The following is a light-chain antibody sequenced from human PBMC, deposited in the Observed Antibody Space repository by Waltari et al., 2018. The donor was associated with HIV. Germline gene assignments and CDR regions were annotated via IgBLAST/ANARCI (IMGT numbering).Light chain of an antibody. CDR3: ATWDDILRGIV. Sequence: QSVLTQPPSVSGTPGQSVTIYCSGSNSNIGSNTVNWYQQLPKTAPKLLIYSNLQRPSGVPDRFSGSKSGTSASLAISGLQSEDEADYYCATWDDILRGIVFGGGTNLTVL. J-gene: IGLJ2*01. V-gene: IGLV1-44*01. CDR2: SNL. CDR1: NSNIGSNT.